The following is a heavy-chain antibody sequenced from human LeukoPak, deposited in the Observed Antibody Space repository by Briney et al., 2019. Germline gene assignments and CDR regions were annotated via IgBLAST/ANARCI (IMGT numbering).Heavy chain of an antibody. D-gene: IGHD3/OR15-3a*01. Sequence: GESLKISCKDSGNTFSNPLIVWVRHMPGKGLEWMGIIFPGDSDTRYSPSFQGQVTISVDKSISTAYLQWSSLKASDAATYYCARAPGGGFWTGYPSHFDSWGQGTLVTVSS. CDR2: IFPGDSDT. V-gene: IGHV5-51*01. CDR3: ARAPGGGFWTGYPSHFDS. CDR1: GNTFSNPL. J-gene: IGHJ4*02.